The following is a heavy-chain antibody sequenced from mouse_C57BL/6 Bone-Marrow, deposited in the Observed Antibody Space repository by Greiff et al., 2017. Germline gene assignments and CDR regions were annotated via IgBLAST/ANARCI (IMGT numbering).Heavy chain of an antibody. V-gene: IGHV5-4*03. CDR1: GFTFSSYA. J-gene: IGHJ4*01. CDR3: ARGAITTVPYYYAMDY. CDR2: ISDGGSYT. D-gene: IGHD1-1*01. Sequence: EVNLVESGGGLVKPGGSLKLSCAASGFTFSSYAMSWVRQTPEKRLEWVATISDGGSYTYYPDNVKGRFTISRDNAKNNLYLQMSHLKSEDTAMYYCARGAITTVPYYYAMDYWGQGTSVTVSS.